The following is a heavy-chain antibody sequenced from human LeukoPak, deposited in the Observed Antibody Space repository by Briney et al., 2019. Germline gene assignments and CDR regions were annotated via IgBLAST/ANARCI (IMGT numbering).Heavy chain of an antibody. V-gene: IGHV1-46*01. CDR3: AAHQYYYDSSGYYEDY. J-gene: IGHJ4*02. CDR1: GYTFTSYY. D-gene: IGHD3-22*01. CDR2: INPSGGST. Sequence: ASVKVSCKASGYTFTSYYMHWVRQAPGQGLEWMGIINPSGGSTSYALKFQGRVTMTRDTSTSTVYMELSSLRSEDTAVYYCAAHQYYYDSSGYYEDYWGQGTLVTVSS.